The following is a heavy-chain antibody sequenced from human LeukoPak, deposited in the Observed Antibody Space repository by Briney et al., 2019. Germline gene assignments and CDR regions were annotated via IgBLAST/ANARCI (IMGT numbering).Heavy chain of an antibody. J-gene: IGHJ4*02. Sequence: QPGGSLRLSCAASGFTFSTYWMHWARQVPGKGLVWVSRINSNGNTTPYADSVKGRFTISRDNAMNTLFLQMNSLRAEDTAVYYCARGGGNSYAPVDYWGQGTLVTVSS. CDR2: INSNGNTT. CDR1: GFTFSTYW. V-gene: IGHV3-74*01. D-gene: IGHD5-18*01. CDR3: ARGGGNSYAPVDY.